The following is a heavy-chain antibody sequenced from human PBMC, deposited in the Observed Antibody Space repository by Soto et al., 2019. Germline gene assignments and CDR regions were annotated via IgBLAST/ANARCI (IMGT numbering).Heavy chain of an antibody. CDR1: GFIFSNYW. Sequence: GGSLRLSCAASGFIFSNYWMHWVRQVPGKGLMWVSRVDIDGSGAKYADSVKGRFTISRDNAKSAVYLQMNSLRVEDTGLYYCAAHMFGAASCGDNYGMDVWGQGTTVTVSS. CDR2: VDIDGSGA. J-gene: IGHJ6*02. CDR3: AAHMFGAASCGDNYGMDV. V-gene: IGHV3-74*03. D-gene: IGHD3-10*01.